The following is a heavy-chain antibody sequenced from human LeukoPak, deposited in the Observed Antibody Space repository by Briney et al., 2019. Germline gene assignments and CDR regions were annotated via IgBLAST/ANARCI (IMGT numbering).Heavy chain of an antibody. CDR1: GFILSNFQ. J-gene: IGHJ5*02. CDR2: ISVDGSTE. CDR3: MRDYMRWFDP. V-gene: IGHV3-30-3*01. Sequence: PGGSLRLSCVASGFILSNFQMYWVRQAPGKGLEWVSIISVDGSTEFYADSVKGRFTISRDTASNTMHLEMNNLRIEDPAVYYCMRDYMRWFDPWGQGSLVTVSS. D-gene: IGHD2-2*01.